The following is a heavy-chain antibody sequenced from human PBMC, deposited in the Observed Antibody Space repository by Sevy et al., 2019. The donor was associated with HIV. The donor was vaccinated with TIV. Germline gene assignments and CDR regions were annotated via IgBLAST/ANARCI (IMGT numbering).Heavy chain of an antibody. Sequence: GGSLRLSCAASGFTFSIYAMSWVRLAPGKGLEWVSGLSGSGGSTYYADSVKGRFTISRDNSKNTLYLQMNSLRAEDTAVYYCAKDQGDYVWGTFRDYWGQGTLVTVSS. CDR2: LSGSGGST. J-gene: IGHJ4*02. CDR1: GFTFSIYA. V-gene: IGHV3-23*01. CDR3: AKDQGDYVWGTFRDY. D-gene: IGHD3-16*02.